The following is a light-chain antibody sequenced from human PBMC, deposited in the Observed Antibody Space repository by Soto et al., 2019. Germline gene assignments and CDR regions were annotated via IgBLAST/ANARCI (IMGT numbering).Light chain of an antibody. CDR2: GAS. Sequence: LVLSPSPGTLSVSPVYMSPLSFSTLPIVNSFYLCWYHQKPGQPPRLIIYGASSRATGVPDRFSASGSATEFSLTIRRLEPEDSAVYYCQKFGSSGQLNFGGGNKVDIK. J-gene: IGKJ4*01. CDR3: QKFGSSGQLN. CDR1: PIVNSFY. V-gene: IGKV3-20*01.